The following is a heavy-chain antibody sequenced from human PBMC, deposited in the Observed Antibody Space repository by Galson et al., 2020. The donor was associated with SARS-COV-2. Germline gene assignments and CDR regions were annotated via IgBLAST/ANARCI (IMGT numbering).Heavy chain of an antibody. V-gene: IGHV3-33*01. CDR3: ARAAPSDWYFDL. CDR2: IWYDGSNK. CDR1: GFTFSSYG. J-gene: IGHJ2*01. Sequence: GESLKISCAASGFTFSSYGMHWVRQAPGKGLEWVAVIWYDGSNKYYADPVKGRFTISRDNSKNTLYLQMNSLRAEDTAVYYCARAAPSDWYFDLWGRGTLVTVSS.